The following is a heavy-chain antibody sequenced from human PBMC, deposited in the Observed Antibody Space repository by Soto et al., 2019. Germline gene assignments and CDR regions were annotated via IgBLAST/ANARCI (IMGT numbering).Heavy chain of an antibody. CDR1: GYTFTSYD. CDR3: ARNYIVVVPAAIVSRGMDV. J-gene: IGHJ6*02. Sequence: ASVKVSCKASGYTFTSYDINWVRQATGQGLEWMGWMNPNSGNTNYAQKFQGRVTITRNESTSTAYMELSSLRSEDTAVYYCARNYIVVVPAAIVSRGMDVWGQGTTVTVSS. V-gene: IGHV1-8*01. D-gene: IGHD2-2*02. CDR2: MNPNSGNT.